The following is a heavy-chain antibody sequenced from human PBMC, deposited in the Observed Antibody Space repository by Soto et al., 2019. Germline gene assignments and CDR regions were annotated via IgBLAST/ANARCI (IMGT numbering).Heavy chain of an antibody. CDR2: ISGSGEST. D-gene: IGHD3-16*01. CDR1: VTSRFTYDTYS. Sequence: EVQLLESGGGLVQPGGSLRLSCAASVTSRFTYDTYSMGWVRQAPGTGLEWVSAISGSGESTYYADSVKGWFTVSRDNSKNTLSLQMNSLRAEDTALYYCTLYDYIWASYTSLDYWGQGTLVTVSS. V-gene: IGHV3-23*01. CDR3: TLYDYIWASYTSLDY. J-gene: IGHJ4*02.